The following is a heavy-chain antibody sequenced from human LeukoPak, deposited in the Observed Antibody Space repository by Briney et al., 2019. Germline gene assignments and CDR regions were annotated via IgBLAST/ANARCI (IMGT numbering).Heavy chain of an antibody. V-gene: IGHV3-23*01. CDR1: GFIFNNYG. D-gene: IGHD3-22*01. J-gene: IGHJ5*02. CDR2: ISNDGGGT. Sequence: PGGSLRLSCAASGFIFNNYGLIWVRQAPRKGPRWVSAISNDGGGTTYADFVKGRFTISRDNSKNTLFLHMNSLRAEDTALYYCAKGGSGYFADLWGQGTLVTVSS. CDR3: AKGGSGYFADL.